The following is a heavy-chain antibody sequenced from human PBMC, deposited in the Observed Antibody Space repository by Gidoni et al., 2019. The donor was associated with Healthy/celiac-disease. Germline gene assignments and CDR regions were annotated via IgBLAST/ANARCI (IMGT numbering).Heavy chain of an antibody. J-gene: IGHJ4*02. Sequence: EVQLVESGGGLVKPGGSLRLSCAASGFTFSNAWMSWVRQAPGKGLEWVGRIKSKTDGGTTDYAAPVKGRFTISRDDSKNTLYLQMNSLKTEDTAVYYCTTDLGYSSGPEEDYWGQGTLVTVSS. D-gene: IGHD6-19*01. CDR1: GFTFSNAW. CDR2: IKSKTDGGTT. V-gene: IGHV3-15*01. CDR3: TTDLGYSSGPEEDY.